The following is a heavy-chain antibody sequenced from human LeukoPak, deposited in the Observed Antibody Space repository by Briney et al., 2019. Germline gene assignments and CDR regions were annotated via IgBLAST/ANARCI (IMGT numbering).Heavy chain of an antibody. J-gene: IGHJ4*02. CDR2: INSGGDNT. Sequence: GGSLRLSCAASGFTFSNYAMSWVRQAPGKGLEWVSIINSGGDNTNYADSVKGRFTISRDNSKNTLYLQVNSLRAEDTAVYYCARRSGIAVAGAFDYWGQGTLVTVSS. CDR1: GFTFSNYA. V-gene: IGHV3-23*03. D-gene: IGHD6-19*01. CDR3: ARRSGIAVAGAFDY.